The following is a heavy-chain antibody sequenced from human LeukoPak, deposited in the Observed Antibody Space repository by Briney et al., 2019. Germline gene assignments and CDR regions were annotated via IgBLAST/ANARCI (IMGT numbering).Heavy chain of an antibody. V-gene: IGHV3-48*04. Sequence: PGGSLRLSCAASGFTFSSYSMNWVRQAPGKGLEWVPYISSTSNPIYYADSVKGRFTVSRDNAGNSLYLQMNSLRAEDTAVYYCAKDQGLRFLEWLGFHAFDIWGQGTMVTVSS. D-gene: IGHD3-3*01. CDR1: GFTFSSYS. J-gene: IGHJ3*02. CDR3: AKDQGLRFLEWLGFHAFDI. CDR2: ISSTSNPI.